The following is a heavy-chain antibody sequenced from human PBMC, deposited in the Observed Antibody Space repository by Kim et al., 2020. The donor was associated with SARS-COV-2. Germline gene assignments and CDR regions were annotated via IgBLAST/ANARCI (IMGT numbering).Heavy chain of an antibody. CDR1: GFTVSSNY. CDR2: IYSGGST. V-gene: IGHV3-53*01. D-gene: IGHD3-22*01. Sequence: GGSLRLSCAASGFTVSSNYMSWVRQAPGKGLEWVSVIYSGGSTYYADSVKGRFTISRDNSKNTLYLQMNSLRAEDTAVYYCASLNYYDSSGYYYWGQGTLVTVSS. CDR3: ASLNYYDSSGYYY. J-gene: IGHJ4*02.